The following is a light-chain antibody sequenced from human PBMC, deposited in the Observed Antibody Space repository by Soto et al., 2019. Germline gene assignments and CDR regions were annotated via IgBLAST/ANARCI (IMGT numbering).Light chain of an antibody. CDR3: SSYTSSITLLYV. Sequence: QSALTQPASLSGSPGQSITISCTGTSSDVGGYNYVSWYQQHPVKAPKLIIYDVSNRPSGVSNRFSGSKSGNTSSLTISGLQAEDEADYYCSSYTSSITLLYVFGTGTKLTVL. CDR1: SSDVGGYNY. CDR2: DVS. J-gene: IGLJ1*01. V-gene: IGLV2-14*01.